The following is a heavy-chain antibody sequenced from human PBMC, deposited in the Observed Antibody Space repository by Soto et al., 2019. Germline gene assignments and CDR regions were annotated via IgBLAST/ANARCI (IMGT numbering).Heavy chain of an antibody. Sequence: EVQLVESGGNLVQPGGSLRLSCAASGFTFSDHHMDWVRQAPGKGLEWVGRTRNKANSYTTEYAASVKGRLTISRDDSKNSLYLQMNSLKTEDTAVYYCSRDLGSWGQGTLVTVSS. CDR3: SRDLGS. CDR2: TRNKANSYTT. V-gene: IGHV3-72*01. CDR1: GFTFSDHH. J-gene: IGHJ5*02.